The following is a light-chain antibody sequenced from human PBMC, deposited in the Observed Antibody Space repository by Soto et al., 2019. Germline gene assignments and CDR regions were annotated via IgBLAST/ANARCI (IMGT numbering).Light chain of an antibody. J-gene: IGKJ3*01. CDR2: DAS. V-gene: IGKV3D-20*02. Sequence: EIVLTQSPGTLSLSPGERSTLSCMAIQSISSNYLAWYQQKVGRAPRLLIYDASTRATGIPARFSGSGSGTDFTLTISSLEHEDFAVYYCQQRSNWPPITFGPGTKVDIK. CDR3: QQRSNWPPIT. CDR1: QSISSNY.